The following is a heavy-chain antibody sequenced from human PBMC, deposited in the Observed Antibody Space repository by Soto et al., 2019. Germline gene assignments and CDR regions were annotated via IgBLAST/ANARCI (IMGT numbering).Heavy chain of an antibody. V-gene: IGHV5-51*01. D-gene: IGHD3-10*01. CDR3: ARHSTSAPKDY. Sequence: GESLKLSCKCSGYSFTTYWIAWVRQMPGKGLEWVGVIYPGDSDTRYSPSFEGHVTISVDKSVSTAFLQWNSLKASDNAMYYCARHSTSAPKDYWGQGTLVTVSS. CDR1: GYSFTTYW. CDR2: IYPGDSDT. J-gene: IGHJ4*01.